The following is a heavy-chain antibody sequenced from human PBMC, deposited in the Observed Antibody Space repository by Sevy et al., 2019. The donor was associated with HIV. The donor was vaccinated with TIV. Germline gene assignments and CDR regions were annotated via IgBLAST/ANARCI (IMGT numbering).Heavy chain of an antibody. V-gene: IGHV4-4*07. CDR3: ARGPTAVTKYYFDY. D-gene: IGHD4-17*01. Sequence: SETLSLTCTVSGGSISSYYWSWIRQPAGKGLEWIGRIYTSGSTNYNSSLKSRVTMSVDTSKNQFSLKLSSVTAADTAVYYCARGPTAVTKYYFDYWGHGTLVTVSS. J-gene: IGHJ4*01. CDR1: GGSISSYY. CDR2: IYTSGST.